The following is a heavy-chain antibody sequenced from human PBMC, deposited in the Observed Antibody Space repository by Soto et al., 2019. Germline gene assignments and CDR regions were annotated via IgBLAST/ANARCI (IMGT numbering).Heavy chain of an antibody. CDR2: IIPIFGTP. V-gene: IGHV1-69*06. Sequence: QVQLVQSGAEVKKPGSSVKVSCKSSGGGFNSYSISWVRQAPGQGLEWMGVIIPIFGTPTYAQKFQGRVTITADTSTSTAYREVSRLTSEDTAVYYCARGGPVIIPAATNWFDPWGQGTLVTVSS. J-gene: IGHJ5*02. CDR1: GGGFNSYS. D-gene: IGHD6-25*01. CDR3: ARGGPVIIPAATNWFDP.